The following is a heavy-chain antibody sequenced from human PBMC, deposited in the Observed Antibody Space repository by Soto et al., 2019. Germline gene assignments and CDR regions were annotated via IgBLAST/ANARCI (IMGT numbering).Heavy chain of an antibody. V-gene: IGHV3-23*01. D-gene: IGHD3-10*01. CDR2: ISGSGGST. CDR1: GFTFSSYA. J-gene: IGHJ4*02. Sequence: GESLKISCAASGFTFSSYAMSWVRQAPGKGLEWVSAISGSGGSTYYADSVKGQFTISRDNSKNTLYLQMNSLRAEDTAVYYCAKDRANYYGSGSYYVLFDYWGQGTLVTVSS. CDR3: AKDRANYYGSGSYYVLFDY.